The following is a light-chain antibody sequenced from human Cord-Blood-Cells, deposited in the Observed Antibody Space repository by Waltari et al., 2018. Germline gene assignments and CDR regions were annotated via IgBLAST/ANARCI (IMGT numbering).Light chain of an antibody. CDR1: QSVSSN. Sequence: EIVMTQSPATLSVSPGERATLSCRASQSVSSNLAWYQQKPGQAPRLLIYGASTRATGIPASFSGSGSGTEFTLTISSLQSEDFAVYYCQQYNNCPITFGQGTRLEIK. CDR3: QQYNNCPIT. V-gene: IGKV3-15*01. J-gene: IGKJ5*01. CDR2: GAS.